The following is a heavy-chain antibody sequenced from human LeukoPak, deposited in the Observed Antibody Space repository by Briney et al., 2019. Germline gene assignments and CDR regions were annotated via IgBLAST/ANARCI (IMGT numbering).Heavy chain of an antibody. Sequence: GGSLRLSCAASGFTFSSYGMHWVRQAPGKGLEWVAVISYDGSNKYYADSVKGRFTISRDNSKNTLYLQMNSLRAEDTAVYYCASKDSSGPYYGMDVWGQGTTVTVSS. J-gene: IGHJ6*02. CDR1: GFTFSSYG. CDR2: ISYDGSNK. CDR3: ASKDSSGPYYGMDV. V-gene: IGHV3-30*19. D-gene: IGHD3-22*01.